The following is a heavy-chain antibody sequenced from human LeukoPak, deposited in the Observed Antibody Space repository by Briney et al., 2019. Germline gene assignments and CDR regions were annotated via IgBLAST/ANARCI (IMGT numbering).Heavy chain of an antibody. Sequence: GGSLRLSCAGSGFTFSTYWMGWVRQAPGKGLEWVANIKEDGDEKSYVDSVKGRFTISRDNAKNSLYLQMNSLRVDDTAVYYCAREGDYYDSTGFYAYWGQGTLVTVSS. D-gene: IGHD3-22*01. V-gene: IGHV3-7*01. J-gene: IGHJ4*02. CDR1: GFTFSTYW. CDR3: AREGDYYDSTGFYAY. CDR2: IKEDGDEK.